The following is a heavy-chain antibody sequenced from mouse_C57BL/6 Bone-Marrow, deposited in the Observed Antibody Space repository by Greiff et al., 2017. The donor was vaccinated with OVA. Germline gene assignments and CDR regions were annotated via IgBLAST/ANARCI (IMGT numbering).Heavy chain of an antibody. CDR3: ARSPYASFAY. J-gene: IGHJ3*01. CDR1: GYAFSSSW. Sequence: QVQLQQSGPELVQPGASVKLSCKASGYAFSSSWMTWVKQRPGTGLEWIGRIYPGDGDTNYHGKLKGQDTLTADKSSSTAYMQLSSLTSEGAAVYFCARSPYASFAYWGQGTLVTVSA. CDR2: IYPGDGDT. V-gene: IGHV1-82*01. D-gene: IGHD6-1*01.